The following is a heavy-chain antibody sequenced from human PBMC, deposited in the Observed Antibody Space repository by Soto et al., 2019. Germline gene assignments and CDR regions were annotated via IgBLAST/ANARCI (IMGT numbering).Heavy chain of an antibody. CDR3: ARDPLWGTASVLCYFDL. V-gene: IGHV3-30-3*01. CDR2: ISYDGSNN. Sequence: VQLVESGGGVVQPGRSLRLSCAASGFTFSSYAMHWVRQAPGKGLEWVAVISYDGSNNYYADSVKGRFTISRDNSKNTLYLQMNSLRDEDTAVYYCARDPLWGTASVLCYFDLWGRGTLVTVSS. J-gene: IGHJ2*01. D-gene: IGHD5-18*01. CDR1: GFTFSSYA.